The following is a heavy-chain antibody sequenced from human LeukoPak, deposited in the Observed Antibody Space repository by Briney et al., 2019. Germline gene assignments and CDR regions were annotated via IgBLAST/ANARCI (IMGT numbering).Heavy chain of an antibody. J-gene: IGHJ4*02. V-gene: IGHV1-18*01. CDR1: GYTFTSYG. Sequence: ASVKVSCKASGYTFTSYGISWVRQAPAQGLEWMGWISAYNGNTNYAQKLQGRVTMTTDTSTSTAYTELRSLRSDDTAVYYCAKLGTNYSDSSAKGDYFDYWGQGNLVTVSS. CDR3: AKLGTNYSDSSAKGDYFDY. D-gene: IGHD3-22*01. CDR2: ISAYNGNT.